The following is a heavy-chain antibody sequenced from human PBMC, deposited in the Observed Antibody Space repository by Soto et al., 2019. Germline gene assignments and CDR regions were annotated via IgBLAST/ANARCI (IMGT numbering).Heavy chain of an antibody. D-gene: IGHD1-26*01. Sequence: SETLSLTCTVSGDSISNYYWTWIRQSAGKGLEWIGRMSATGGAAYNPSLKSRLTLSRDTSKNELSLSLKFVTAADTAVYFCTRDQSGTPDIWGQGTMVT. V-gene: IGHV4-4*07. CDR3: TRDQSGTPDI. CDR1: GDSISNYY. CDR2: MSATGGA. J-gene: IGHJ3*02.